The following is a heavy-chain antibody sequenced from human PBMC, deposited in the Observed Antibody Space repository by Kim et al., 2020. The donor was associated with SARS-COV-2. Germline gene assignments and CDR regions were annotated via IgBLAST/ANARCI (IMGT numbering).Heavy chain of an antibody. Sequence: RRVNISVDTSKNQFSLKLSSVTAADTAVYYCARHRAYCSGGSGYSEWFDPWGQGTLVTVSS. CDR3: ARHRAYCSGGSGYSEWFDP. V-gene: IGHV4-39*01. J-gene: IGHJ5*02. D-gene: IGHD2-15*01.